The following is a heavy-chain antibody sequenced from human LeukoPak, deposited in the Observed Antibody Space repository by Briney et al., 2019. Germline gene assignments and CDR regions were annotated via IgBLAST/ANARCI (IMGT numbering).Heavy chain of an antibody. D-gene: IGHD3-22*01. CDR1: GGSISSSSYY. CDR3: AREVAVGYDSSGVDY. J-gene: IGHJ4*02. Sequence: SETLSLTCTVSGGSISSSSYYWGWIRQPRGKGMEWIGSIYYGGRTYYNPSHTSRVIISVDTSTTHSSLKLSSVTAADTAVYYGAREVAVGYDSSGVDYWGQGTLVTVSS. CDR2: IYYGGRT. V-gene: IGHV4-39*07.